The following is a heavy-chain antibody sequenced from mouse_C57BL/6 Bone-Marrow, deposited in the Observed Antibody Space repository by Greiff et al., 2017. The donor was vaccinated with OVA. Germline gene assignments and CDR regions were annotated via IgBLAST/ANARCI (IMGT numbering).Heavy chain of an antibody. D-gene: IGHD4-1*01. CDR2: ISYDGSN. Sequence: EVQLQESGPGLVKPSQSLSLTCSVTGYSITSGYYWNWIRQFPGNKLEWMGYISYDGSNNYNPSLKNRISITRDTSKNQFFLKLNSVTTEDTATYYCATNWDPSYWYFDVWGTGTTVTVSS. V-gene: IGHV3-6*01. CDR1: GYSITSGYY. J-gene: IGHJ1*03. CDR3: ATNWDPSYWYFDV.